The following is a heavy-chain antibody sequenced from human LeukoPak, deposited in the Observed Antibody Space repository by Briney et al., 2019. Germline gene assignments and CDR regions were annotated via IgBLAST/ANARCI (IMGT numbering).Heavy chain of an antibody. CDR1: GGSISSGGYY. CDR2: IYYSGST. J-gene: IGHJ6*02. Sequence: SETLSLTCTVSGGSISSGGYYWSWIRQHPGKGLEWIGYIYYSGSTYYNPSLKSRVTISVDTSKNQFSLKLSSVTAADTAVYYCARGVTLVRGVTYHGGMDVWGQGTTVTVSS. V-gene: IGHV4-31*03. CDR3: ARGVTLVRGVTYHGGMDV. D-gene: IGHD3-10*01.